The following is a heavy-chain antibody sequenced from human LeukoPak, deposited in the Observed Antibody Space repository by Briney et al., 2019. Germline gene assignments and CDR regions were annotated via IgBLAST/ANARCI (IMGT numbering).Heavy chain of an antibody. CDR1: GGSISSGGYS. CDR3: AIGGRGAFDI. Sequence: NPSETLSLTCAVSGGSISSGGYSWSWIRQPPGKGLEWIGYIYHSGSTYYNPSLKSRVTISVDRSKNQFSLKLSSVTAADTAVYYCAIGGRGAFDIWGQGTMVTVSS. J-gene: IGHJ3*02. CDR2: IYHSGST. D-gene: IGHD4-23*01. V-gene: IGHV4-30-2*01.